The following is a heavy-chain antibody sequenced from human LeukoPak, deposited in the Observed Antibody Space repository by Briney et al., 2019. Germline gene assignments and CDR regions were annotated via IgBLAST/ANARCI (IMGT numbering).Heavy chain of an antibody. D-gene: IGHD3-22*01. V-gene: IGHV3-66*02. CDR3: ARGPQYYYDSSGYYGEHAFDI. CDR1: GFTVSSNY. J-gene: IGHJ3*02. CDR2: IYSGGST. Sequence: GGSLRLSCAASGFTVSSNYMSWVRQAPGKGLEWVSVIYSGGSTYYADSVKGRFTISRDNSKNTLYLQMNSLRAEDTAVYYCARGPQYYYDSSGYYGEHAFDIWGQGTMVTVSS.